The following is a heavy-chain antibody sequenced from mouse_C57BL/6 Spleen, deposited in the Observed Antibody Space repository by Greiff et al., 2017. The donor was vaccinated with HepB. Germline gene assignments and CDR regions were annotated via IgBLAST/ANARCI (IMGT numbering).Heavy chain of an antibody. CDR1: GYAFSSSW. D-gene: IGHD2-5*01. CDR2: IYPGDGDT. CDR3: ARGGLYSNYEGFAY. Sequence: QVQLKESGPELVKPGASVKISCKASGYAFSSSWMNWVKQRPGKGLEWIGRIYPGDGDTNYNGKFKGKATLTADKSSSTAYMQLSSLTSEDSAVYFCARGGLYSNYEGFAYWGQGTLVTVSA. J-gene: IGHJ3*01. V-gene: IGHV1-82*01.